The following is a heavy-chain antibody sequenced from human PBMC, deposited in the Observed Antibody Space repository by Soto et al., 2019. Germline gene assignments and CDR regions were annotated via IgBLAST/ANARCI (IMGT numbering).Heavy chain of an antibody. CDR2: ISSSGNTI. CDR3: AVTYYDFWSGYSYGMDV. V-gene: IGHV3-48*03. CDR1: GFTCSSYE. D-gene: IGHD3-3*01. Sequence: GGSLRLSCAASGFTCSSYEMNWVRQAPGTGLEWVSYISSSGNTIYCEDPVKGRFTISRDNAKNSLYLQMNSLRAEDTAVYYCAVTYYDFWSGYSYGMDVWGQGTTVTVSS. J-gene: IGHJ6*02.